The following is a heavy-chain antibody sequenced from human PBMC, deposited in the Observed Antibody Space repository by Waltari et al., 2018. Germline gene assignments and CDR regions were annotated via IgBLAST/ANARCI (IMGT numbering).Heavy chain of an antibody. V-gene: IGHV1-18*01. D-gene: IGHD3-3*01. J-gene: IGHJ4*02. Sequence: QVQLVQSGGEVKKPGASVKLSCKTSGYSFSNYGLNWVRQAPGQGPEWMGWVSGFNGNTNYAEKFQDRVTMTADTSTGTAYMDLKNLRSDDTAVYYCARGPLPTIFGVVVSFYFDHWGRGTLVTVSS. CDR3: ARGPLPTIFGVVVSFYFDH. CDR2: VSGFNGNT. CDR1: GYSFSNYG.